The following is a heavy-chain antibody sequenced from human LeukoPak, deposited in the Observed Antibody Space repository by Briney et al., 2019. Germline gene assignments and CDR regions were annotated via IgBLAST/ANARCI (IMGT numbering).Heavy chain of an antibody. CDR1: GFTFSSYG. V-gene: IGHV3-33*01. J-gene: IGHJ3*02. Sequence: GGSLRLSCAASGFTFSSYGMHWVRQAPGKGLEWVAVIWYDGSNKYYADSVKGRFTISRDNAKNSLYLQMNSLRAEDTAVYYCARAYLAFDIWGQGTMVTVSS. CDR2: IWYDGSNK. CDR3: ARAYLAFDI. D-gene: IGHD2-2*01.